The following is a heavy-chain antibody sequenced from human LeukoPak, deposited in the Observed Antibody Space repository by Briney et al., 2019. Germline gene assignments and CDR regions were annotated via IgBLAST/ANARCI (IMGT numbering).Heavy chain of an antibody. Sequence: AAVTVSCKASAYGFTDCYIHWLRQPPAPGLEWMGWVNPKSGGTNFAQAFRGRVPLTRATSDATAYMELHSMKSSDTDIYYCSRTENKYDSRLRFNWGQGTQITVSS. CDR2: VNPKSGGT. J-gene: IGHJ4*02. CDR1: AYGFTDCY. CDR3: SRTENKYDSRLRFN. V-gene: IGHV1-2*02. D-gene: IGHD3-22*01.